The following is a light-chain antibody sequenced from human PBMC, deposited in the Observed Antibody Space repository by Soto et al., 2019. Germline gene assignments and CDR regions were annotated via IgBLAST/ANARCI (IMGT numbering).Light chain of an antibody. J-gene: IGKJ4*01. CDR2: ATS. CDR3: QQYGASGGF. Sequence: EIVVTQSPGTLSLSPGERVTLSCRASXSLXXXXXAWYQHKPGQAPRLLIYATSSRATGTPDRFSASGSGTDFALTISRLEPEDFAVYYCQQYGASGGFFGGGTKVELK. V-gene: IGKV3-20*01. CDR1: XSLXXXX.